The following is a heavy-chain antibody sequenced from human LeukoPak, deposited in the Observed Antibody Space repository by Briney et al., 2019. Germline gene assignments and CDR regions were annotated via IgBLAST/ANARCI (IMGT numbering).Heavy chain of an antibody. CDR2: IIPIFGTA. Sequence: GASVKVSCKASGGTFSSYAISWVRQAPGQGLEWMGGIIPIFGTANYAQKFQGRVTMTTDTSTSTAYMELRSLRSGDTAVYYCASVWSSSSARFDPWGQGTLVTVSS. CDR3: ASVWSSSSARFDP. V-gene: IGHV1-69*05. J-gene: IGHJ5*02. CDR1: GGTFSSYA. D-gene: IGHD6-6*01.